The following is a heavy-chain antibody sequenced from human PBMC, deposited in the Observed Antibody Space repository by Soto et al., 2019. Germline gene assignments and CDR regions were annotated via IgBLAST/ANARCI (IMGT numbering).Heavy chain of an antibody. Sequence: ASVKVSCKASGYTFTSYDIHWVRQATGQGLEWMGWMNPNSGNTGYAQRFQGGLTMTKNTSISTAYMELSSLTPEDTAVYYCATLRLRGRHYYYYGMDLWGQGTTVTVSS. CDR3: ATLRLRGRHYYYYGMDL. CDR1: GYTFTSYD. CDR2: MNPNSGNT. J-gene: IGHJ6*02. D-gene: IGHD4-17*01. V-gene: IGHV1-8*01.